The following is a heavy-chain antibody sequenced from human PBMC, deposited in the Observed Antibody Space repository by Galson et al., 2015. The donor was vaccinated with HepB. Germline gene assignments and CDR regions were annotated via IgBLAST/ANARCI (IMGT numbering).Heavy chain of an antibody. D-gene: IGHD6-19*01. CDR3: AKDMRRYSSGWYEAAGLFFDY. CDR1: GFTFSSYA. J-gene: IGHJ4*02. CDR2: FSGTGGFT. V-gene: IGHV3-23*01. Sequence: SLRLSCAASGFTFSSYAMSWVRQAPGKGLEWVSTFSGTGGFTYYAESVKGRFTISRDNSKNTLYLQMNSLRAEDTAVYYCAKDMRRYSSGWYEAAGLFFDYWGQGTLVTVSS.